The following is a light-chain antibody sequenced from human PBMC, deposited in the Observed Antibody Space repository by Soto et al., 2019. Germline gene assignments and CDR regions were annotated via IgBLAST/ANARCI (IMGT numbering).Light chain of an antibody. V-gene: IGLV2-14*01. CDR2: GVS. Sequence: QSALTQPASVSGSPGQSITISCTGTSSDVGDYNYVSWYQQHPGKAPKLIIYGVSNRPSGISNRFSGSKSGNQASLTIYGPQADDEADYSCTCYTSTIYLVFGGGTKVTVL. J-gene: IGLJ2*01. CDR1: SSDVGDYNY. CDR3: TCYTSTIYLV.